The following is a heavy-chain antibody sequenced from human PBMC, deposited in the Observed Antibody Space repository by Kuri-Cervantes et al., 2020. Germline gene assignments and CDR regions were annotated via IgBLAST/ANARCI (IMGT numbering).Heavy chain of an antibody. CDR3: TTDMITMVRGVTEYYFDY. J-gene: IGHJ4*02. Sequence: LSLTCAASGFTFNNNAMYWVRQAPGKGLEWVGRVKSKTDGGTTDYAAPVKGRFTISRDDSKNTLYLQMNSLKTEDTAVYYCTTDMITMVRGVTEYYFDYWGQGTLVTVSS. V-gene: IGHV3-15*01. CDR1: GFTFNNNA. CDR2: VKSKTDGGTT. D-gene: IGHD3-10*01.